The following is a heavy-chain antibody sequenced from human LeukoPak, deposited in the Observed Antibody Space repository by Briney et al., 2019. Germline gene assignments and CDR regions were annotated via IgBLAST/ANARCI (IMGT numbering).Heavy chain of an antibody. CDR3: ARDLVTVTKGFDI. V-gene: IGHV4-59*11. Sequence: PSETLSLTCAVSADSFSSHYWTWIRQSPGTGLEWIGYISYIGSTNYNPSLKSRVTISIDTSKNQFSPKLRSVTAADTAVYYCARDLVTVTKGFDIWGQGTMVSVSS. D-gene: IGHD4-17*01. J-gene: IGHJ3*02. CDR2: ISYIGST. CDR1: ADSFSSHY.